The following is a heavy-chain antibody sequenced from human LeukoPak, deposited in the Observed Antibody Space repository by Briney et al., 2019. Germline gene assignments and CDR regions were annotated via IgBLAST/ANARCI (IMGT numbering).Heavy chain of an antibody. CDR2: LNHSGST. V-gene: IGHV4-34*01. D-gene: IGHD6-13*01. CDR1: GGSFSGYY. J-gene: IGHJ6*02. Sequence: SEILSLTCAVYGGSFSGYYWSWIRQPPGKGLEWIGELNHSGSTNYNPSLKSRVTISVDTSKNQFSLKLSSVTAADTAVYYCARAMPAAAMGGYYYYYYGMDVWGQGTTVTVSS. CDR3: ARAMPAAAMGGYYYYYYGMDV.